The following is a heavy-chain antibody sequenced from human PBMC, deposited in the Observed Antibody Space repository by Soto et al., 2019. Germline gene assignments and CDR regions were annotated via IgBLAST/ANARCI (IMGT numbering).Heavy chain of an antibody. D-gene: IGHD3-3*01. Sequence: EVQLLESGGGLVQPGGSLRLSCAASGFTFSSYAMSWVRQAPGKGLEWVSGISGGGGSTYYADSVKGRFTNSRDNSKNTLYLQMNSLRAEDTAVYYCAKATVYNFWSGTYSESAFDVWGQGTMVTVSS. V-gene: IGHV3-23*01. CDR3: AKATVYNFWSGTYSESAFDV. J-gene: IGHJ3*01. CDR2: ISGGGGST. CDR1: GFTFSSYA.